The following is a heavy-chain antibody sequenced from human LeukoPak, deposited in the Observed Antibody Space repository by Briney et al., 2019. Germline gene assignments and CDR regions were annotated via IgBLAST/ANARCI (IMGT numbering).Heavy chain of an antibody. CDR2: INPSGGST. J-gene: IGHJ4*02. CDR1: GYTFTSCY. D-gene: IGHD2-15*01. Sequence: ASVKVSCKTSGYTFTSCYFHWVRQAPGQGLEWMGIINPSGGSTSYAQKFQGRVTMTRDTSTSTVYMELSSLSSEDTAVYYCARALYCSGSSCYSSASDYWDQGTLVTVSS. V-gene: IGHV1-46*01. CDR3: ARALYCSGSSCYSSASDY.